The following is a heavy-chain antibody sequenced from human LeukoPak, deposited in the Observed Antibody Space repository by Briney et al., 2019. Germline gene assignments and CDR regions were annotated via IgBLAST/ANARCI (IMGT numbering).Heavy chain of an antibody. CDR1: GYTFSNYD. CDR2: MNPNRGDT. CDR3: ARGGFAWSGYYLDY. D-gene: IGHD3-3*01. Sequence: ASVKVSCKASGYTFSNYDINWVRQATGQGLEWMGWMNPNRGDTGFSQNFQDRVAITRNTSITTAYLELSSLRSEDTAVYYCARGGFAWSGYYLDYWGQGTLITVSS. J-gene: IGHJ4*02. V-gene: IGHV1-8*03.